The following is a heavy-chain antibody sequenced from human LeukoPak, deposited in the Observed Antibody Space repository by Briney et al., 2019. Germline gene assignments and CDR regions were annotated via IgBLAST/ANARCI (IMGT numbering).Heavy chain of an antibody. CDR3: VSFYETY. D-gene: IGHD2/OR15-2a*01. V-gene: IGHV3-74*01. CDR1: GNYG. J-gene: IGHJ4*02. Sequence: GGSLRFSCAASGNYGMTWVGQVPGKGLVWVSHINSDGSWTSYADSVKGRFTISKDNAKNTVYLQMNSLRAEDTAVYYCVSFYETYWGRGTLVTVSS. CDR2: INSDGSWT.